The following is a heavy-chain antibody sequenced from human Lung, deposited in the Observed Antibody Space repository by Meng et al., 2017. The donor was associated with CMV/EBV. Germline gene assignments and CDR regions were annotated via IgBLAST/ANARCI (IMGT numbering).Heavy chain of an antibody. V-gene: IGHV4-34*01. CDR3: ASDRIAAAGTHDY. J-gene: IGHJ4*02. Sequence: SXTXSLXCGIYGGSLSGYYWSWMRQTPGKGLVWIGEIRHSGDTTHYNPSLKSRVNISVDPSKHQFSLKLSSVTAADTAVYYCASDRIAAAGTHDYWGQGTLVTVSS. D-gene: IGHD6-13*01. CDR2: IRHSGDT. CDR1: GGSLSGYY.